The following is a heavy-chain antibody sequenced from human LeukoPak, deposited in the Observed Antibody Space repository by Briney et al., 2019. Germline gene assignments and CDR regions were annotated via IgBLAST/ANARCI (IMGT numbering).Heavy chain of an antibody. CDR1: GDSMSSFS. D-gene: IGHD5-18*01. CDR3: ARDDSAWPFFES. CDR2: ISGTGAT. Sequence: SETLSLTCAVSGDSMSSFSWSWIRQPAGKGLEWIGRISGTGATNSNPALKSRVSLSVDTSKKQFSLMLTSVTAADTAVYYFARDDSAWPFFESWGQATLVTASS. V-gene: IGHV4-4*07. J-gene: IGHJ4*02.